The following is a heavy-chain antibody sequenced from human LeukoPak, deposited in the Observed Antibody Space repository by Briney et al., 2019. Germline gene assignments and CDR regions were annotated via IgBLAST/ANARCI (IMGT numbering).Heavy chain of an antibody. CDR3: AGAYYYDSSGSEDYFDY. J-gene: IGHJ4*02. CDR2: IYYSGST. CDR1: GGSISSSSYY. Sequence: KPSETLSLTCTVSGGSISSSSYYWGWIRQPPGKGLEWIGSIYYSGSTYYNPSLKCRVTISVDTSKNQFSLKLSPVTAADTAVYYCAGAYYYDSSGSEDYFDYWGQGTLVTVSS. V-gene: IGHV4-39*01. D-gene: IGHD3-22*01.